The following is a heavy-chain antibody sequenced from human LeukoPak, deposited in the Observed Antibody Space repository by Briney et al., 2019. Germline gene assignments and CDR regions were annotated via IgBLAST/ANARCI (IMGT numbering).Heavy chain of an antibody. CDR2: ISSSSSYT. D-gene: IGHD3-3*01. V-gene: IGHV3-11*06. Sequence: GGSLRLSCAASGFTFSDYYMSWIRQAPGKGLEWVSSISSSSSYTNYADSVKGRFTISRDNAKNSLYLQMNSLRAEDTAVYYCARRYDFWDYWGQGTLVTVSS. J-gene: IGHJ4*02. CDR3: ARRYDFWDY. CDR1: GFTFSDYY.